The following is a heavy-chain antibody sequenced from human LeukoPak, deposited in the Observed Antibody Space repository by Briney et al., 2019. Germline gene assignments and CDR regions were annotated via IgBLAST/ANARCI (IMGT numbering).Heavy chain of an antibody. CDR3: AGDLDSGGYSWFDY. CDR2: INSDGSST. J-gene: IGHJ4*02. D-gene: IGHD3-22*01. Sequence: GGSLRLSCAASGFTVSSNYMSWVRQAPGKGLVWVSRINSDGSSTSYADSVKGRFTISRDNAKNTLYLQMNSLRAEDTAVYYCAGDLDSGGYSWFDYWGRGTQVTVSS. V-gene: IGHV3-74*01. CDR1: GFTVSSNY.